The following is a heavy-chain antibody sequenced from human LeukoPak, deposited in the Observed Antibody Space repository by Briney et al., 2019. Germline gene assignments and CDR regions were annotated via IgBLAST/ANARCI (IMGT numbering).Heavy chain of an antibody. CDR3: ARVRLLWFGELSAPYYYYGMDV. V-gene: IGHV4-34*01. J-gene: IGHJ6*02. CDR2: INHSGST. Sequence: SETLSLTCAVYGGSFSGYYWSWIRQPPGKGLEWIGEINHSGSTNYNPSLKSRVTISVDTSKNQFSLKLSSVTAADTAVYYCARVRLLWFGELSAPYYYYGMDVWGQGTTVTVSS. CDR1: GGSFSGYY. D-gene: IGHD3-10*01.